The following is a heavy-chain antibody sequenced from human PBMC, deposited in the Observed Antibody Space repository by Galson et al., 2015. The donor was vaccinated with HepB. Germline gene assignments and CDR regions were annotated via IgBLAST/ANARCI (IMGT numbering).Heavy chain of an antibody. V-gene: IGHV3-23*01. CDR3: VRGTTAPDY. CDR2: ISRGGDTS. Sequence: SLRLSCAACGFTFTSYGMSWVRQAPGKGLECVSAISRGGDTSDYADSVKGRFTVSRDNSTNTLYLQMNGLRADDTAIYYCVRGTTAPDYWGQGTLVTVSS. J-gene: IGHJ4*02. CDR1: GFTFTSYG. D-gene: IGHD2/OR15-2a*01.